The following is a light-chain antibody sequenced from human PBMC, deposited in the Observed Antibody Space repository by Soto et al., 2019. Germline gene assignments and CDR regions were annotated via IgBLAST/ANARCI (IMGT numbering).Light chain of an antibody. CDR2: AAS. Sequence: DIPMTQSPSSLSASVGDRVIITCRASQGIRNELGWYQQTPGKAPKRLIYAASSLQSGVPSRFSGSGSGTEFTLTISSLQPEDFATYYCLQHKSYPWTFGQGTKVEFK. J-gene: IGKJ1*01. V-gene: IGKV1-17*01. CDR3: LQHKSYPWT. CDR1: QGIRNE.